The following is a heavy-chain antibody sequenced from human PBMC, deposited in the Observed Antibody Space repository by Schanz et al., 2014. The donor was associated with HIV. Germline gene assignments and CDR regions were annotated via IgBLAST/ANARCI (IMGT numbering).Heavy chain of an antibody. J-gene: IGHJ6*02. CDR3: ARSPSYGMDV. V-gene: IGHV3-48*01. CDR1: GFTFSTYG. CDR2: ISSSSSVR. Sequence: VQLVESGGGVVQPGRSLRLSCAASGFTFSTYGMHWVRQAPGKGLEWVSKISSSSSVRHYADSVKGRFTVSRDNAKNSLSLQMNSLRAEDTVVYYCARSPSYGMDVWGQGTTVTVSS.